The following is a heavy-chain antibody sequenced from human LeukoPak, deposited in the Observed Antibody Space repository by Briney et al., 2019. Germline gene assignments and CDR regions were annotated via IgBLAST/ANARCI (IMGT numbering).Heavy chain of an antibody. CDR2: INPSGGTT. J-gene: IGHJ3*02. CDR1: GYTFTSYY. D-gene: IGHD4-17*01. CDR3: ASGPGEVGAFDI. Sequence: GASVKVSCKASGYTFTSYYMHWVRQAPGQGLEWMGIINPSGGTTNYAQKFQGRVTITADKSTSTAYMELSSLRSEDTAVYYCASGPGEVGAFDIWGQGTMVTVSS. V-gene: IGHV1-46*01.